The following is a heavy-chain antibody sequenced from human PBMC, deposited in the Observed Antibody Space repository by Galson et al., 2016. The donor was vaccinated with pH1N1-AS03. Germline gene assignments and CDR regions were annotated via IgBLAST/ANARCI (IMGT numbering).Heavy chain of an antibody. CDR2: IYYSGGST. J-gene: IGHJ5*02. CDR3: ARRRGELLGYNWFDP. CDR1: GDSISSGSLY. D-gene: IGHD1-7*01. Sequence: TLSLTCTVSGDSISSGSLYWGWIRQPPGKGLEWIGSIYYSGGSTYSNPSLKSRLSMSVDTSRNQFSLRLISVTAADTAVYYCARRRGELLGYNWFDPWGKGTLVTVSS. V-gene: IGHV4-39*01.